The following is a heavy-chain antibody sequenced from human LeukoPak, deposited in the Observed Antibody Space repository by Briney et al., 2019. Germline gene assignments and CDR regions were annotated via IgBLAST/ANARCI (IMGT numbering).Heavy chain of an antibody. D-gene: IGHD3-3*01. Sequence: SVKVSCKASGGTFSSYAISWLRQAPGQGLEWMGRIIPIFSTANYAQKFQGRVTITTDESTSTAYMELSSLRSEDTAVYYCARDFLREETGLGYWGQGTLVTVSS. V-gene: IGHV1-69*05. CDR3: ARDFLREETGLGY. CDR2: IIPIFSTA. CDR1: GGTFSSYA. J-gene: IGHJ4*02.